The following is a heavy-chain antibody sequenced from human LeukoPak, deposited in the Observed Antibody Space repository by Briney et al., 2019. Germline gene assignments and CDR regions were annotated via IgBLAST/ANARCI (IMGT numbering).Heavy chain of an antibody. CDR1: GYTFTSYY. Sequence: GASVKVSCKASGYTFTSYYMHWVRQAPGQGLEWMGGINPNSGGTNCAQKFQGRVTMTRDTSISTAYMELSRLRSDDTAVYYCARDYYDSSGFGAFDIWGQGTMVTVSS. V-gene: IGHV1-2*02. CDR3: ARDYYDSSGFGAFDI. J-gene: IGHJ3*02. D-gene: IGHD3-22*01. CDR2: INPNSGGT.